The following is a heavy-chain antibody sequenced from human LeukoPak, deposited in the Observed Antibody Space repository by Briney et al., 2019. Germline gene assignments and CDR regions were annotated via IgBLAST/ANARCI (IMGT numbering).Heavy chain of an antibody. V-gene: IGHV1-2*06. J-gene: IGHJ5*02. CDR3: AREYNSGWFP. Sequence: ASVNVSCKASGYPFTGYYIQWVRQAPGQGLAWMGRIKSNTGGANYAQKFQGRVTLTRDTSITTAYMELSRLRPDDTAVYYCAREYNSGWFPWGQGTLVTVSS. CDR2: IKSNTGGA. CDR1: GYPFTGYY. D-gene: IGHD6-19*01.